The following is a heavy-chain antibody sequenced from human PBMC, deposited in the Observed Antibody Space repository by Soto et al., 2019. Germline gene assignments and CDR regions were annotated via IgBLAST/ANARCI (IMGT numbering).Heavy chain of an antibody. CDR1: GASISNYY. CDR3: ARAMTNYSLGP. CDR2: IHYSGKT. Sequence: QVQLQESGPGLVKPSETLSLTCTVSGASISNYYWSWIRQPPGKGLEWIGYIHYSGKTNSNPSLRIRVTIAVDTSKNQFSLKLISVTAADTAVYCCARAMTNYSLGPWGQGTLVTVSS. J-gene: IGHJ5*02. V-gene: IGHV4-59*08. D-gene: IGHD2-21*01.